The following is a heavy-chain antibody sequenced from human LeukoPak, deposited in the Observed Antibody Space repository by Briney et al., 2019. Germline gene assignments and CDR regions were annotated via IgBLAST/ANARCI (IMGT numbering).Heavy chain of an antibody. V-gene: IGHV3-23*01. CDR1: GFTFSSYA. J-gene: IGHJ6*02. Sequence: GGSLRLSCAASGFTFSSYAMSWVRQAPGKGLEWVSAISGSGGSTYYADSVKGRFTISRDNSRNTLYLQMNTLRAEDTAIYYCAKVRGSRRDYYNGMDVWGQGTTVTVSS. CDR2: ISGSGGST. CDR3: AKVRGSRRDYYNGMDV. D-gene: IGHD6-13*01.